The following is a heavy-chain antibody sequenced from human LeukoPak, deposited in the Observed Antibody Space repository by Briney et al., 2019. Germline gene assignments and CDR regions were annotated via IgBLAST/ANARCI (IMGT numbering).Heavy chain of an antibody. CDR1: GYTFTSYD. CDR3: ARTLYYYDSSGYYDY. J-gene: IGHJ4*02. V-gene: IGHV1-18*01. D-gene: IGHD3-22*01. CDR2: ISAYNGNT. Sequence: GASVKVSCKASGYTFTSYDINWVRQAPGQGLGWMGWISAYNGNTNYAQKLQGRVTMTTDTSTSTAYMELRSLRSDDTAVYYCARTLYYYDSSGYYDYWGQGTLVTVSS.